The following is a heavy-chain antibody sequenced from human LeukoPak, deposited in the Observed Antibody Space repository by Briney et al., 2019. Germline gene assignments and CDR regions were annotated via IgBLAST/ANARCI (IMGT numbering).Heavy chain of an antibody. J-gene: IGHJ6*02. D-gene: IGHD3-3*01. Sequence: PGGSLRLSCAGSGFTFSSHWMNWVRQAPGKGLEWVASIKDDGSEKHFLDSVNGRFAISRGNAKNSLYLQMSSLRAEDTAVYYCARRGITISGVLVYHYSGLDVWGQGTTVTVSS. CDR2: IKDDGSEK. V-gene: IGHV3-7*02. CDR1: GFTFSSHW. CDR3: ARRGITISGVLVYHYSGLDV.